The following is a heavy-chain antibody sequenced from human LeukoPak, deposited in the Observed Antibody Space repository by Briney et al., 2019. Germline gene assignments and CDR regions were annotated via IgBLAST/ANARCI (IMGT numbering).Heavy chain of an antibody. CDR1: GFTFDDYG. CDR2: INWYGDRI. Sequence: GGSLSLSCSASGFTFDDYGMNWFSQAPGQRLEWVSGINWYGDRIGYADSVKGRFTISRDNAKNSLYLQMNSLRAEDTALYYCARSRITIFGVITRGAFDIWGQGTMVTVSS. D-gene: IGHD3-3*01. J-gene: IGHJ3*02. V-gene: IGHV3-20*04. CDR3: ARSRITIFGVITRGAFDI.